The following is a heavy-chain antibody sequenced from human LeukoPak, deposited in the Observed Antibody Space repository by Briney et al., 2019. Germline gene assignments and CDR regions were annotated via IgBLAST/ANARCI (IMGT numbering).Heavy chain of an antibody. CDR2: IYPGDSDS. D-gene: IGHD6-13*01. CDR3: AREDLAGTGDY. Sequence: GESLKISCKGSGYSFSTHWIGWVRQVPGKGLEWMGIIYPGDSDSRYSPSFQGQVTISADKSISTAYLQWSSLKASDTAMYYCAREDLAGTGDYWGQGTLVTVSS. J-gene: IGHJ4*02. V-gene: IGHV5-51*01. CDR1: GYSFSTHW.